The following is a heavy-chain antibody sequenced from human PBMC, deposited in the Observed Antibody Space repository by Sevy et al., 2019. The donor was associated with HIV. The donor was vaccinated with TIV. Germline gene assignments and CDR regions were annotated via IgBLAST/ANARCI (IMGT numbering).Heavy chain of an antibody. V-gene: IGHV3-23*01. Sequence: GGSLRLSCAASGFTFSIYTMSWVRQAPGKGLEWVSNFCFRGSKIYYADSVKGRFTISRDNSRNTVYLQMNSLRADDTAVYYCAREGCTQPHDYWGQGTLVTVPS. J-gene: IGHJ4*02. CDR1: GFTFSIYT. CDR2: FCFRGSKI. D-gene: IGHD2-8*01. CDR3: AREGCTQPHDY.